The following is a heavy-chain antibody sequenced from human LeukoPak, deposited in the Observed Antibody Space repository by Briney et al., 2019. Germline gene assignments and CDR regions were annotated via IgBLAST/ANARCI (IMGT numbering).Heavy chain of an antibody. CDR2: IYSGGST. J-gene: IGHJ4*02. CDR3: ARDLLHYDSSGYVDY. Sequence: GGSLRLSCAASGFTVSSNYMSWVRQAPGKGLEWVSVIYSGGSTYYADSVKGRFTISRDNSKNTLYLQMNSLRAEDTAVYYCARDLLHYDSSGYVDYWGQGTLVTVSS. V-gene: IGHV3-66*02. CDR1: GFTVSSNY. D-gene: IGHD3-22*01.